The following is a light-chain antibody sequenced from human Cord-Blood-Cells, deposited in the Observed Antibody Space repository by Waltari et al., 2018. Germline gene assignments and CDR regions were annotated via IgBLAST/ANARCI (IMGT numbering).Light chain of an antibody. CDR1: SSDVGCYNY. J-gene: IGLJ2*01. CDR3: SSYAGSNNFVV. V-gene: IGLV2-8*01. Sequence: QSALTQPPSASGSPGQSVTISCTGTSSDVGCYNYVSGYQQHPGKAPKLMIYEVSKRPSGVPDRFSGSKSGNTASLTVSGLQAEDEADYYCSSYAGSNNFVVFGGGTKLTVL. CDR2: EVS.